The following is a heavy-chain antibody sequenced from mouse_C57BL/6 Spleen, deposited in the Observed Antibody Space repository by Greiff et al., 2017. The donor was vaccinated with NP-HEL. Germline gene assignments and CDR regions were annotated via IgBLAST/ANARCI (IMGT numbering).Heavy chain of an antibody. CDR3: ARWAPYDYHWYFDV. D-gene: IGHD2-4*01. J-gene: IGHJ1*03. Sequence: QVQLQQSGAELVKPGASVKLSCKASGYTFTSYWMHWVKQRPGQGLEWIGMIHPNSGSTNYNEKFKSKATLTVDKSSSTAYMQLSSLTSEDSAVYYCARWAPYDYHWYFDVWGTGTTVTVSS. V-gene: IGHV1-64*01. CDR1: GYTFTSYW. CDR2: IHPNSGST.